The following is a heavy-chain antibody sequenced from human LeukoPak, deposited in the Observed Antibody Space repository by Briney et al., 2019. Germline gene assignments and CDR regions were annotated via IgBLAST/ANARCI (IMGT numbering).Heavy chain of an antibody. V-gene: IGHV3-48*01. CDR1: GFTFSSYS. CDR3: ARDRWTTVTTN. J-gene: IGHJ4*02. CDR2: ISSSSTI. D-gene: IGHD4-17*01. Sequence: GGSLRLSCAASGFTFSSYSMNWARQAPGKGLEWVSYISSSSTIYYADSVKGRFTISRDNAKNSLYLQMNSLRAEDTAVYYCARDRWTTVTTNWGQGTLVTVPS.